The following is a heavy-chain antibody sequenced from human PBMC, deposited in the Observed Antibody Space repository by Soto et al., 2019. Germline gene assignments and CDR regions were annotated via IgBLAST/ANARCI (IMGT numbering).Heavy chain of an antibody. J-gene: IGHJ3*02. V-gene: IGHV1-2*04. CDR1: GYTFTGYY. CDR3: AADERYSSSWYIAFDI. CDR2: INPNSGGT. Sequence: ASVKVSCKASGYTFTGYYMHWVRQAPGQGLEWMGWINPNSGGTNYAQKFQGWVTMTRDTSISTAYMELSSLRSEDTAVYYCAADERYSSSWYIAFDIWGQGTMVTVS. D-gene: IGHD6-13*01.